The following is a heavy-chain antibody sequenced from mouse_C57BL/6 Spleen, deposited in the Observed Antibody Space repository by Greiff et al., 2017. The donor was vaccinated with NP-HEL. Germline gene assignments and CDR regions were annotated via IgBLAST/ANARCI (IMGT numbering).Heavy chain of an antibody. J-gene: IGHJ1*03. CDR2: IDPSDSYT. CDR3: ARGDYDWYFDV. D-gene: IGHD2-4*01. Sequence: QVQLKQPGAELVMPGASVKLSCKASGYTFTSYWMHWVKQRPGQGLEWIGEIDPSDSYTNYNRKFKGKSTLTVDKSSSTAYMQLSSLTSEDSAVYYCARGDYDWYFDVWGTGTTVTVSS. V-gene: IGHV1-69*01. CDR1: GYTFTSYW.